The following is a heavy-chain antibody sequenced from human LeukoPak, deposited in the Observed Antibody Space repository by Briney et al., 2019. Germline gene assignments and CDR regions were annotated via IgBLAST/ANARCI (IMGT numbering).Heavy chain of an antibody. D-gene: IGHD3-22*01. CDR3: ARDGPYYYDSSGYYP. J-gene: IGHJ5*02. V-gene: IGHV1-8*01. CDR1: GYTFTSYD. CDR2: MNPNSGNT. Sequence: ASVKVSCKASGYTFTSYDINWVRQATGQGLGWMGWMNPNSGNTGYAQKFQGRVTMTRNTSISTAYMELSSLRSEDTAVYYCARDGPYYYDSSGYYPWGQGTLVTVSS.